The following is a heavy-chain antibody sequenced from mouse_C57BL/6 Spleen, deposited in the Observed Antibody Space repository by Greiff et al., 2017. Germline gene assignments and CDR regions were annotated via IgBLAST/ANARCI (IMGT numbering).Heavy chain of an antibody. Sequence: EVQLQQSGAELVRPGASVKLSCTASGFNIKDYYMHWVKQRPEQGLEWIGRIDPEDGDTEYAPKFQGKATMTADTSSNTAYLQLSSLTSEDTAVYYCTTYPSSGYVNYAMDYWGQGTSVTVSS. CDR1: GFNIKDYY. D-gene: IGHD3-2*02. CDR2: IDPEDGDT. V-gene: IGHV14-1*01. J-gene: IGHJ4*01. CDR3: TTYPSSGYVNYAMDY.